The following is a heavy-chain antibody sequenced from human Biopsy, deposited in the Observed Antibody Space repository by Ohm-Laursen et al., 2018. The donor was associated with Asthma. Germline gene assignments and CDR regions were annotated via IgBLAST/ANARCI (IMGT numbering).Heavy chain of an antibody. CDR2: IMTVFGTT. V-gene: IGHV1-69*01. Sequence: SSVKVSCKVPGGTFSNFAISWVRQAPGQGLEWLGGIMTVFGTTNYAQKFQGRVTITADESTSTAYMEVTSLRSEDAAIYYCARCQVGYSSGWSLLLKKIYYSGMDVWGQGTAVTVSS. CDR1: GGTFSNFA. J-gene: IGHJ6*02. CDR3: ARCQVGYSSGWSLLLKKIYYSGMDV. D-gene: IGHD6-19*01.